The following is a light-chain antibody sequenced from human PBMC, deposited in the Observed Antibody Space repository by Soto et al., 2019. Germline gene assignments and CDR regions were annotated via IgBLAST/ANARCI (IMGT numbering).Light chain of an antibody. CDR2: DAS. CDR1: QSVSGY. J-gene: IGKJ5*01. Sequence: EIVLTQSPATPSLSPGERAPPSWRASQSVSGYLAWYQQKPGQAPRLLIFDASNRASGIPGRFSGSGSATDFTLTISSLEPEDFAVYFCQQRSNWPSITFGQGTRLEIK. CDR3: QQRSNWPSIT. V-gene: IGKV3-11*01.